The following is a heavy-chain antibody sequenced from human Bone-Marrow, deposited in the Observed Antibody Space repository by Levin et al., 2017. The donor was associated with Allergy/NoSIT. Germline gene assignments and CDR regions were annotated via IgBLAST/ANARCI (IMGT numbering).Heavy chain of an antibody. Sequence: SVKVSCKASGGTLNTYTITWVRQAPGQGLEWMGEILPLFGTTKYAQKFQGRVTLTADESTSTVYMEMSRLGSEDTAVYFCSRLKGTIVAPGSPLLDDWGQGTLVTVSS. CDR2: ILPLFGTT. V-gene: IGHV1-69*13. D-gene: IGHD6-13*01. J-gene: IGHJ4*02. CDR1: GGTLNTYT. CDR3: SRLKGTIVAPGSPLLDD.